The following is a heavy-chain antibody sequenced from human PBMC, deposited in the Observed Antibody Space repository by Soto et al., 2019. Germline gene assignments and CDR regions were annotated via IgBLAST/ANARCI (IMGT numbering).Heavy chain of an antibody. CDR3: VKDPH. CDR1: GFTFSDYH. CDR2: ITSGGSTT. Sequence: QVQLVESGGGLVKPGGSLRLSCAASGFTFSDYHMTWIRQAPGKGLECISYITSGGSTTYYADSVKGRFTISRDNTKNSVYLQMNSLRDEDTAVYYCVKDPHWGQGTLVTVSS. J-gene: IGHJ4*02. V-gene: IGHV3-11*01.